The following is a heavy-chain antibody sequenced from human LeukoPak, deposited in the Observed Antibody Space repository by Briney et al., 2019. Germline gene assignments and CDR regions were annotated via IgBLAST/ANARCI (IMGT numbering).Heavy chain of an antibody. CDR2: IHYSGST. Sequence: SETLSLTCTVSGGAISGYYWNWIWQPPGKGLEWIGHIHYSGSTNYNPSLKSRVTISVDTSKNQFSLKLSSVTAADTAVYYCARLGYCSGGRCLNDYWGQGTLVTVSS. CDR3: ARLGYCSGGRCLNDY. D-gene: IGHD2-15*01. V-gene: IGHV4-59*08. CDR1: GGAISGYY. J-gene: IGHJ4*02.